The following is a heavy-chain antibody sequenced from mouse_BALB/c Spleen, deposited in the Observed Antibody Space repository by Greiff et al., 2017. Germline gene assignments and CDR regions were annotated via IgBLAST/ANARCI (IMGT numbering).Heavy chain of an antibody. J-gene: IGHJ3*01. Sequence: VQLHQSGAELVKPGASVKLSCKASGYTFTSYYMYWVKQRPGQGLEWIGEINPSNGGTNFNEKFKSKATLTVDKSSSTAYMQLSSLTSEDSAVYYCTRSAYDYDFAYWGQGTLVTVSA. CDR2: INPSNGGT. CDR3: TRSAYDYDFAY. D-gene: IGHD2-4*01. V-gene: IGHV1S81*02. CDR1: GYTFTSYY.